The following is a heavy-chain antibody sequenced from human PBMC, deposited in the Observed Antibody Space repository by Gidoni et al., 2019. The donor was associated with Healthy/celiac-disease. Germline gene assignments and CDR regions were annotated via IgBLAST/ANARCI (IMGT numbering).Heavy chain of an antibody. D-gene: IGHD5-12*01. J-gene: IGHJ4*02. V-gene: IGHV3-43*01. CDR2: IIWDGVST. CDR1: GVNFDDHP. CDR3: AKDRGDIVATIVSGGLGY. Sequence: EGELVESGGVVGQPGGSLRPSCQASGVNFDDHPMHWVRQAPGKGLEWLSLIIWDGVSTYYADAVKGRFTISRDNSKNSLYLQMNSLRTEDTALYYCAKDRGDIVATIVSGGLGYWGQGTLVTVSS.